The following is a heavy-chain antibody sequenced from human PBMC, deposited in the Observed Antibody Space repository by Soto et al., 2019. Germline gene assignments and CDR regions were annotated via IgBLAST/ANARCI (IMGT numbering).Heavy chain of an antibody. Sequence: GASVKVSCKASGGTFSSYAISWVRQAPGQGLEWMGGIIPIFGTANYAQKFQGRVTITADESTSTAYMELSSLRSEDTAVYYCATYNDYTTVSHAGYGMDVWGQGTTVTVSS. V-gene: IGHV1-69*13. CDR2: IIPIFGTA. CDR1: GGTFSSYA. J-gene: IGHJ6*02. D-gene: IGHD4-4*01. CDR3: ATYNDYTTVSHAGYGMDV.